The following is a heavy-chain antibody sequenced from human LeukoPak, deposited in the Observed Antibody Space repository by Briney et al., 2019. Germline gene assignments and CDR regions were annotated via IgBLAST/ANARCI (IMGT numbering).Heavy chain of an antibody. CDR2: IKQDGSEK. CDR1: GFTFSSYW. Sequence: GGSLRLSCAASGFTFSSYWMSWVRQAPGKGLEWVANIKQDGSEKYYADSVKGRFTISRDNSKNTLYLQMNSLRAEDTAVYYCARAEYSSSGLCDYWGQGTLVTVSS. V-gene: IGHV3-7*01. CDR3: ARAEYSSSGLCDY. J-gene: IGHJ4*02. D-gene: IGHD6-6*01.